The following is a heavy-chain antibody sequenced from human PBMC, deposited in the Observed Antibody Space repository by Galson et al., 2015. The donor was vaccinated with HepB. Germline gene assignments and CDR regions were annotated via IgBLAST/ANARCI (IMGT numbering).Heavy chain of an antibody. D-gene: IGHD3-10*01. CDR3: ARDMVQGVTRYYFDS. CDR1: GDSVSSNSAA. Sequence: CAISGDSVSSNSAAWTWIRQSPSRGLEWLGRTHYRFKWFSDYAESVKSRIAINPDASKNQFSLQLNSVTPEDTAVYYCARDMVQGVTRYYFDSWGQGTLVTVSS. CDR2: THYRFKWFS. V-gene: IGHV6-1*01. J-gene: IGHJ4*02.